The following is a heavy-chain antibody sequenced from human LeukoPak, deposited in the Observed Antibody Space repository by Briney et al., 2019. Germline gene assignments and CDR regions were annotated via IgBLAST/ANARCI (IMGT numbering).Heavy chain of an antibody. J-gene: IGHJ4*02. CDR2: INPNSGGT. D-gene: IGHD3-22*01. V-gene: IGHV1-2*02. CDR1: GYTFTGSY. Sequence: ASVTVSCKASGYTFTGSYMHWVRQAPGQGLEWMGWINPNSGGTNYAQKFQGRVTITRDTSISTAYMELSRLRSDDTAVYYCARASYYYDSSGYPGYYFDYWGQGTLVTVSS. CDR3: ARASYYYDSSGYPGYYFDY.